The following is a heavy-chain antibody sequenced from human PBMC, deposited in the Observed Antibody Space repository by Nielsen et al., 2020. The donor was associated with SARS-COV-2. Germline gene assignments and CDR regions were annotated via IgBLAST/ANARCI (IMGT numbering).Heavy chain of an antibody. Sequence: GESLKISCAASGFTFSSYGMHWVRQAPGKGLEWVAVIWYDGSNKYYADSVKGRFTISRDNSKNTLYLQMNSLRAEDTAVYYCARDEGYGDCPMDVWGQGTTVTVSS. V-gene: IGHV3-33*01. CDR1: GFTFSSYG. CDR2: IWYDGSNK. D-gene: IGHD4-17*01. CDR3: ARDEGYGDCPMDV. J-gene: IGHJ6*02.